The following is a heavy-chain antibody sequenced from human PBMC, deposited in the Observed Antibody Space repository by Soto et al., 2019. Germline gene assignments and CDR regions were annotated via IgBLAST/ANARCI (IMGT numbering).Heavy chain of an antibody. V-gene: IGHV4-39*01. CDR2: IYYSGST. Sequence: SETLSLTCTVSGGSLPSPSYSWGWIRQPPGKGLEWIGSIYYSGSTYYNPSLKRRATISLDTSKNQYSLKLSSVTAADTAVFYCAGHPIGYSGDDSAYWGQGTLVTVSS. J-gene: IGHJ4*02. D-gene: IGHD5-12*01. CDR1: GGSLPSPSYS. CDR3: AGHPIGYSGDDSAY.